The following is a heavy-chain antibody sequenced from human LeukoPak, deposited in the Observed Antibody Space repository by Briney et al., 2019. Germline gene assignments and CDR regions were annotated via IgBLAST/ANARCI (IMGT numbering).Heavy chain of an antibody. Sequence: GGSLRLSCAASGFTFSSYAMSWVRQAPGKGLEWVSVIYSGGSTYYADSVKGRFTISRDNSKNTLYLQMNSLRAEDTAVYYCARVSITIFGVVTPPFNWGQGTLVTVSS. CDR1: GFTFSSYA. CDR2: IYSGGST. D-gene: IGHD3-3*01. V-gene: IGHV3-66*01. J-gene: IGHJ4*02. CDR3: ARVSITIFGVVTPPFN.